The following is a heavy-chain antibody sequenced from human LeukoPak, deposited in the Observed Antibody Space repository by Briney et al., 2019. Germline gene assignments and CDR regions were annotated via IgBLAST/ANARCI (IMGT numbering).Heavy chain of an antibody. CDR1: EFTFSSYG. CDR2: IRNDGSNK. J-gene: IGHJ4*02. CDR3: AKDRWVGATDYFDY. D-gene: IGHD1-26*01. Sequence: PGGSLRLSCAASEFTFSSYGMHWVRQAPGKGLEWVAFIRNDGSNKYCADSVKGRFTISRDNFKKTMFLEMNSLRTEDTAVYHCAKDRWVGATDYFDYWGQGTQVTVST. V-gene: IGHV3-30*02.